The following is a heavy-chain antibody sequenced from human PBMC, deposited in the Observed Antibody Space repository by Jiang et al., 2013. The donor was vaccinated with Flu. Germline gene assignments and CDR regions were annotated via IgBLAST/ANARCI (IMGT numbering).Heavy chain of an antibody. V-gene: IGHV5-10-1*01. D-gene: IGHD2-2*02. CDR3: ARHVCGSSTSCHMEYIQH. J-gene: IGHJ1*01. Sequence: EWMGRLDPSDSYINYSPSFQGHVTVSVDKSISTAYLQWSSLKASDTAMYYCARHVCGSSTSCHMEYIQHWGQGTLVTVSS. CDR2: LDPSDSYI.